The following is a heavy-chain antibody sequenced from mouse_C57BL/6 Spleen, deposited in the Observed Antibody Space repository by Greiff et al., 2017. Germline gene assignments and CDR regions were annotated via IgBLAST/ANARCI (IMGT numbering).Heavy chain of an antibody. D-gene: IGHD1-1*01. V-gene: IGHV5-16*01. CDR3: AREARDYYGSSTSWYFDV. CDR1: GFTFSDYY. Sequence: EVHLVESEGGLVQPGSSMKLSCTASGFTFSDYYMAWVRQVPEKGLEWVANINYDGSSTYYLDSLKSRFIISRDNAKNIRYLQMSRLKSEDTATYYGAREARDYYGSSTSWYFDVWGTGTTVTVSS. J-gene: IGHJ1*03. CDR2: INYDGSST.